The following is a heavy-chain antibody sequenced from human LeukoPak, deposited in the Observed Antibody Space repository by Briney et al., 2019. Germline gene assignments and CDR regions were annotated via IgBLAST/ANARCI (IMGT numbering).Heavy chain of an antibody. D-gene: IGHD3-22*01. CDR2: IYHSGST. V-gene: IGHV4-30-2*01. Sequence: SETLSLTCTVSGGSISSYSWSWIRQPPGKGLEWIGYIYHSGSTYYNPSLKSRVTISVDRSKNQFSLKLSSVTAADTAVYYCARELTPSGYYYFDYWGQGTLVTVSS. CDR1: GGSISSYS. CDR3: ARELTPSGYYYFDY. J-gene: IGHJ4*02.